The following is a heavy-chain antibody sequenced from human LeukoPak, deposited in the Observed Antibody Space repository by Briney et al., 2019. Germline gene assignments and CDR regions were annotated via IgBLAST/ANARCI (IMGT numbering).Heavy chain of an antibody. CDR2: IYYSGGT. CDR3: ASQNIAARSFDY. CDR1: GGSISSYY. J-gene: IGHJ4*02. Sequence: SETLSLTCTVSGGSISSYYWSWIRQPPGKGLEWIGHIYYSGGTNYNPSLKSRLSISVDTSKNQFSLKLSSVTAADTAVYYCASQNIAARSFDYWGQGILVTVSS. V-gene: IGHV4-59*01. D-gene: IGHD6-6*01.